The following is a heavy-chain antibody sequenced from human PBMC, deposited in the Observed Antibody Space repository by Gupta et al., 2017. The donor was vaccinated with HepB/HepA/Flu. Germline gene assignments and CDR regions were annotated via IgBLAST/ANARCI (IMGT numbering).Heavy chain of an antibody. V-gene: IGHV4-34*01. J-gene: IGHJ4*02. D-gene: IGHD1-26*01. CDR1: GGSFCGYY. CDR3: ARRRVGARDRGVYYFDY. CDR2: INHSGST. Sequence: QVQLQQWGAGLLKPSETLSLTCAVYGGSFCGYYWSWLRQPPGKGLEWIGEINHSGSTNYNPSLKSRVTISVDTSKNQFSLKLSSVTAADTAVYYCARRRVGARDRGVYYFDYWGQGTLVTVSS.